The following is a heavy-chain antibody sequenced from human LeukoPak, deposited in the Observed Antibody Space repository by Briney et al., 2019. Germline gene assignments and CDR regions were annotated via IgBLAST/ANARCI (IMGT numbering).Heavy chain of an antibody. CDR2: IYPGDSDT. V-gene: IGHV5-51*01. CDR1: GYSFTNYW. CDR3: AIGDSVAGITGFDY. Sequence: GESLKISCKDSGYSFTNYWIGWVRQMPGKGLEWMGSIYPGDSDTRYSPSFQGQVTISAEKSISTAHLQWSSLKASDSAMYYCAIGDSVAGITGFDYWGQGTLVTVSS. J-gene: IGHJ4*02. D-gene: IGHD6-19*01.